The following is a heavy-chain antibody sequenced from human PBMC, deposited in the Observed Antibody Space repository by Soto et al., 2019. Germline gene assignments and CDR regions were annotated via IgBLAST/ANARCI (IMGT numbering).Heavy chain of an antibody. J-gene: IGHJ6*02. Sequence: ASVKVSCKANGYTFRNYAMHWVRQAPGQGLEWMGWINGGNGNTKYSQKFQGRVTITRDTFASTAYMELSSLRSEDTAVYYCARDGPIYDILSARYFYGMDVWGQGTTVTVSS. CDR1: GYTFRNYA. V-gene: IGHV1-3*01. CDR3: ARDGPIYDILSARYFYGMDV. D-gene: IGHD3-9*01. CDR2: INGGNGNT.